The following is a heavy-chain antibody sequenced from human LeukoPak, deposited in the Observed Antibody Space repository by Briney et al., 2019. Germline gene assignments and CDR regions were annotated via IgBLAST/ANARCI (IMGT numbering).Heavy chain of an antibody. CDR2: ISESSSFI. Sequence: GGSLRLSCAASGFTFRNYNMNWVRQAPGKGLEWVSSISESSSFIQYADSLKGRFTISRDNAKNSLYLQMNSLRAEDTAVYYCARQRGYCSSGVCRGWFDPWGQGTLVTGSS. CDR1: GFTFRNYN. J-gene: IGHJ5*02. CDR3: ARQRGYCSSGVCRGWFDP. V-gene: IGHV3-21*01. D-gene: IGHD2-8*01.